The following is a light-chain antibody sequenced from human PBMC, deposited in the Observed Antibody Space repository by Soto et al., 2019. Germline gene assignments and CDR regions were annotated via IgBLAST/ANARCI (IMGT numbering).Light chain of an antibody. CDR1: KDASTW. V-gene: IGKV1-12*01. CDR2: AAS. Sequence: DILLTQSPSSASASVGDRVTITCRACKDASTWLAWYQQKPGKAPNLLISAASNLQSGVRSRCSGSGSGTEFTLTISSLQPDDFASYYCQQANTFPLTFGGGTKVEIK. CDR3: QQANTFPLT. J-gene: IGKJ4*01.